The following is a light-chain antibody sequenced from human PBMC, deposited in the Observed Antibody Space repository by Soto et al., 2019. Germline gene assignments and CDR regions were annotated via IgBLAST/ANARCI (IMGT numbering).Light chain of an antibody. J-gene: IGKJ1*01. CDR2: GAS. CDR1: QSISSSY. Sequence: EIVLTQSPGTLSLSPGKRATLSCRARQSISSSYLAWYQQRPGQAPRLLIYGASSRATGIPVRFSGSGSGTEFTLTISSLQSEDFAVYYCQQYNNWPPTFGQGTKVDI. CDR3: QQYNNWPPT. V-gene: IGKV3-15*01.